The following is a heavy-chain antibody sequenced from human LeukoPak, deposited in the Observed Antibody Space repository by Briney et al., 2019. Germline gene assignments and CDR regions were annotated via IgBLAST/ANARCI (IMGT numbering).Heavy chain of an antibody. CDR2: IIPILGIA. CDR3: ARVLGVATLEGRRGGWFDP. D-gene: IGHD5-12*01. J-gene: IGHJ5*02. V-gene: IGHV1-69*04. CDR1: GGTFSSYA. Sequence: SVKASYKASGGTFSSYAISWVRQAPGQGLEWMGRIIPILGIANYAQKFQGRVTITADKSTSTAYMELSSLRSEDTAVYYCARVLGVATLEGRRGGWFDPWGQGTLVTVSS.